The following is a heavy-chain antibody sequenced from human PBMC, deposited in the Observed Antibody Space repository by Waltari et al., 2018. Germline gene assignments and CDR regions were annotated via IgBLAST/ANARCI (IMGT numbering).Heavy chain of an antibody. J-gene: IGHJ3*02. CDR2: IIPIFGTA. CDR3: AREGVYDSSGLGENAFDI. Sequence: QVQLVQSGAEVKKPGSSVKVSCKASGGTFSSYAISWVRQAPGQGLEWMGGIIPIFGTANYAQKFQGRVTITTDESTSTAYMELSSLRSEDTAVYYCAREGVYDSSGLGENAFDIWGQGTMVTVSS. CDR1: GGTFSSYA. D-gene: IGHD3-22*01. V-gene: IGHV1-69*05.